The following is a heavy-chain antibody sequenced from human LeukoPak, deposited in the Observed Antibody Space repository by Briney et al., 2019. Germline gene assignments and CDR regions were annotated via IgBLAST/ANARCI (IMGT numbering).Heavy chain of an antibody. CDR3: VTRPTYDSSGYNDY. CDR2: FDPEDGET. J-gene: IGHJ4*02. CDR1: GYTLTALA. D-gene: IGHD3-22*01. Sequence: ASVKVSCKVSGYTLTALALHWVRQAPGKGFEWIGGFDPEDGETIYAQKFQGRVTMTEDTSTDTAYVELSSLRSEDTAVYYCVTRPTYDSSGYNDYWGQGTLVTVSS. V-gene: IGHV1-24*01.